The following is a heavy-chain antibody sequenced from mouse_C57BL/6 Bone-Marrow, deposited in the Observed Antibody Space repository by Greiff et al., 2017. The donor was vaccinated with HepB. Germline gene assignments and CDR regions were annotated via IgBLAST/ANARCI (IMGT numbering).Heavy chain of an antibody. J-gene: IGHJ2*01. V-gene: IGHV14-1*01. CDR2: SDPEDGDT. Sequence: VQLQQSGAELVRPGASVKLSCTASGFNIKDYYMHWVKQRPEKGLEWIGRSDPEDGDTEYAPKFQGKATMTADTASNTAYLPLSSLTSEDTAVYYCTTRSIYYGYEGYFDYWGQGTTLTVSS. CDR1: GFNIKDYY. D-gene: IGHD2-2*01. CDR3: TTRSIYYGYEGYFDY.